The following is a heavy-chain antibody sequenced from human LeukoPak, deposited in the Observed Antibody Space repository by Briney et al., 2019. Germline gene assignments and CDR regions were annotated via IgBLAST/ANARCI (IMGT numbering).Heavy chain of an antibody. Sequence: GASVKVSCKASGYTFTGYYMHWVRQAPGQGLEWMGWVNPNSGGTNYAQEFQGRVTMTRDTSISTAYMELSRLRSDDTAVYYCARDLVTMVRGGFDPWGQGTLVTVSS. CDR2: VNPNSGGT. CDR3: ARDLVTMVRGGFDP. D-gene: IGHD3-10*01. CDR1: GYTFTGYY. J-gene: IGHJ5*02. V-gene: IGHV1-2*02.